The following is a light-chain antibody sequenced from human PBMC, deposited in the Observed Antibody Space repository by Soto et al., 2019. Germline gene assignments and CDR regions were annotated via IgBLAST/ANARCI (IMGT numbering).Light chain of an antibody. Sequence: SYELTQPPSVSVAPGQTARITCGGNNIGSKSVHWYQQKPGQAPVLVVYDDSDRPSGIPERFSGSNSGNTATLTISRVEAGDEADYYCQVWDSSNDHYVFGTGTKVTVL. CDR1: NIGSKS. CDR2: DDS. CDR3: QVWDSSNDHYV. V-gene: IGLV3-21*02. J-gene: IGLJ1*01.